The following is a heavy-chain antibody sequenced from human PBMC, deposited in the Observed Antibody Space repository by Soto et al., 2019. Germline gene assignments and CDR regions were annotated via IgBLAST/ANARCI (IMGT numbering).Heavy chain of an antibody. D-gene: IGHD2-15*01. CDR3: ARADIVVVVAAAASGWFDP. J-gene: IGHJ5*02. CDR2: IYYSGST. V-gene: IGHV4-31*03. Sequence: QVQLQESGPGLVKPSQTLSLTCTVSGGSISSGGYYWSWIRQHPGKGLEWIGYIYYSGSTYYNPSLKSRVPISVDTSKNQFSLKLSSVTAADTAVYYCARADIVVVVAAAASGWFDPWGQGTLVTVSS. CDR1: GGSISSGGYY.